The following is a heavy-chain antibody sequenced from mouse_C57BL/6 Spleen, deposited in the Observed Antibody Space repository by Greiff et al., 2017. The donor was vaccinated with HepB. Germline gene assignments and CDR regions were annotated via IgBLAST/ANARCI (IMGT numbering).Heavy chain of an antibody. CDR3: ASLDNYYGSSYRGFAY. CDR1: GYTFTDYY. Sequence: EVQLQQSGPELVKPGASVKISCKASGYTFTDYYMNWVKQSHGKSLEWIGDINPNNGGTSYNQKFKGKATLTVDKSSSTAYMELRSLTSEDSAVYYGASLDNYYGSSYRGFAYWGQGTLVTVSA. CDR2: INPNNGGT. J-gene: IGHJ3*01. V-gene: IGHV1-26*01. D-gene: IGHD1-1*01.